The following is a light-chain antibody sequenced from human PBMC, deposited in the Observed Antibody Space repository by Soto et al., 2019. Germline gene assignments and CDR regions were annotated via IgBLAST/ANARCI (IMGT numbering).Light chain of an antibody. Sequence: DIQMTHSPSTLSGSVLYRVTITFRASQTISSWLAWYQQKPGKAPKLLIYKASTLKSGVPSRFSGSGSGTEFTLTISRLEPEDFATYYCLKDYNYPLNFGGGTKVDIK. CDR3: LKDYNYPLN. V-gene: IGKV1-5*03. J-gene: IGKJ4*01. CDR1: QTISSW. CDR2: KAS.